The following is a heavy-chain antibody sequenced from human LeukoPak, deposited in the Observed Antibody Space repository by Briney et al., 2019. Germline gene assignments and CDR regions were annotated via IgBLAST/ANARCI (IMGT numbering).Heavy chain of an antibody. D-gene: IGHD5-12*01. CDR3: ARGGYALIVASEYYFDY. CDR1: TRTSSRYA. CDR2: IIPIFGTA. V-gene: IGHV1-69*13. Sequence: SVKVSCKSSTRTSSRYAISWVPQASGQGLERMAVIIPIFGTANYAQKFQGRVTITADESTSTAYMELSSLRSEDTAVYYCARGGYALIVASEYYFDYWGQGTLVTVSS. J-gene: IGHJ4*02.